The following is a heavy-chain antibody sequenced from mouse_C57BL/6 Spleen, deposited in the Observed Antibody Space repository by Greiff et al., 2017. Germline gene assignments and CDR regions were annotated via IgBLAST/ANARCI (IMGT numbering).Heavy chain of an antibody. D-gene: IGHD3-2*02. CDR3: ARRGRSSGATYDFDY. CDR1: GYTFTSYW. Sequence: VQLQQPGAELVKPGASVKLSCKASGYTFTSYWMQWVKQRPGQGLEWIGEIDPSDSYTNSNQKFKGKATLTVDTSSSTAYMQLSSLTSEDSAVYYCARRGRSSGATYDFDYWGQGTTLTVSS. J-gene: IGHJ2*01. CDR2: IDPSDSYT. V-gene: IGHV1-50*01.